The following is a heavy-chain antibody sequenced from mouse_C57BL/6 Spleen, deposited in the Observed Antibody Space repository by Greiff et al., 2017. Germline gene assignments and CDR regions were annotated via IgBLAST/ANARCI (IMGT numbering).Heavy chain of an antibody. Sequence: QVHVKQSGAELVKPGASVKISCKASGYAFSSYWMNWVKQRPGKGLEWIGQIYPGDGDTNYNGKFKGKATLTADKSSSTAYMQLSSLTSEDSAVYFCAAYSPYAMDYWGQGTSVTVSA. CDR2: IYPGDGDT. CDR3: AAYSPYAMDY. D-gene: IGHD2-10*01. J-gene: IGHJ4*01. V-gene: IGHV1-80*01. CDR1: GYAFSSYW.